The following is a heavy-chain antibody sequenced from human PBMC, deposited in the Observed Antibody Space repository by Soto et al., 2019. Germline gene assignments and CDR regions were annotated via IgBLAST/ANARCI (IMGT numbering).Heavy chain of an antibody. CDR1: GFTVGSNY. Sequence: EVQLVESGGGLTQPGVSLRLSCAASGFTVGSNYMSWVRQAPGKGLECVSVIYSEGTPYYADSVKGRFTISRENSNNTLYLHMNNLRAEDTAVYYCARSTYYDILTGSYYYYAMDVWGQGTTVTVSS. V-gene: IGHV3-53*01. CDR3: ARSTYYDILTGSYYYYAMDV. J-gene: IGHJ6*02. D-gene: IGHD3-9*01. CDR2: IYSEGTP.